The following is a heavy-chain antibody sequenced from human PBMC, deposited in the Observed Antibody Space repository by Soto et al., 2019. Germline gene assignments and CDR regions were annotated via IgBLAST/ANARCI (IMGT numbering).Heavy chain of an antibody. CDR2: INSEGSDT. V-gene: IGHV3-74*01. Sequence: EVQLVESGGGLVQPGGSLRLSCAASGFAFGSYWMHWVRQAPGKGLVWVARINSEGSDTSYANSVKGRFTISRDNGKNTVSLQMNSLRDEDTAVYFCARDALAATWYIDIWGRGTLVAVSS. CDR1: GFAFGSYW. CDR3: ARDALAATWYIDI. D-gene: IGHD6-19*01. J-gene: IGHJ2*01.